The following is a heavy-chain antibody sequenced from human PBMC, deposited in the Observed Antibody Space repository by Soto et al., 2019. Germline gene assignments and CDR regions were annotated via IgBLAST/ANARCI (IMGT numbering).Heavy chain of an antibody. CDR2: FGGSGGT. J-gene: IGHJ6*03. Sequence: EVQVLESGGGLVQPGGSLRLSCVGSGFIFSNYAMAWVRQAPGKGLDWVSGFGGSGGTYYADSVKGRYTISRDNSKNTLYLQMNSLRVEDTAVYYCAKSQSSLYYMDVWGKGTAVTVSS. CDR1: GFIFSNYA. V-gene: IGHV3-23*01. CDR3: AKSQSSLYYMDV.